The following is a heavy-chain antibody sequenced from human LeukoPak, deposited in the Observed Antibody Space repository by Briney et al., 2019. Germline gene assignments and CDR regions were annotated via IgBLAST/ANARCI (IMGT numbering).Heavy chain of an antibody. J-gene: IGHJ4*02. CDR2: INPNSGGT. CDR3: ARVGYYESSGYYEY. Sequence: GASVKVSCKASGYTFTGYYMHWVRQAPGQGLEWMGWINPNSGGTNYAQKFQGWVTMTRDTSISTAYMELSRLRSDDTAVYYCARVGYYESSGYYEYWGQGTLVTVSS. D-gene: IGHD3-22*01. CDR1: GYTFTGYY. V-gene: IGHV1-2*04.